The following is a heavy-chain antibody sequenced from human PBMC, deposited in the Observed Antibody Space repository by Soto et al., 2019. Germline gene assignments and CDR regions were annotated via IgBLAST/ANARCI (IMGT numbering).Heavy chain of an antibody. CDR2: ISWNSGSI. CDR1: GFTFDDYA. D-gene: IGHD6-19*01. J-gene: IGHJ4*02. Sequence: EVQLVESGGGLVQPGRSLRLSCAASGFTFDDYAMHWVRQAPGKGLEGVSGISWNSGSIGYADSVKGRFTISRDNAKNSLYLQMNSLRAEDTALYYCAKGAGLTVAACGWYYFDYWGQGTLVTVSS. V-gene: IGHV3-9*01. CDR3: AKGAGLTVAACGWYYFDY.